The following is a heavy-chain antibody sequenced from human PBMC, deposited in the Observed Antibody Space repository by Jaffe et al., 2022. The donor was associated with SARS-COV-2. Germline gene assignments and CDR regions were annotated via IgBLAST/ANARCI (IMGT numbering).Heavy chain of an antibody. J-gene: IGHJ4*02. Sequence: EVQLVESGGGLVQPGGSLRLSCAASGFTFRSYWMSWVRQAPGKGLEWVANMNQDGSERYYVDSVKGRFTISRDNAKNSLYLQVNSLRVEDTAVYYCARNSFALDRRFFDSWGQGTLVTVSS. CDR2: MNQDGSER. CDR3: ARNSFALDRRFFDS. V-gene: IGHV3-7*01. D-gene: IGHD1-1*01. CDR1: GFTFRSYW.